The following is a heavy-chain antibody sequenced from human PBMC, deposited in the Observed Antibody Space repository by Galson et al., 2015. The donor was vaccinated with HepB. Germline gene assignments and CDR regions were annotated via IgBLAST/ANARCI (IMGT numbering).Heavy chain of an antibody. CDR1: GFTLIGYY. CDR3: ARYDGYVLGALDL. V-gene: IGHV1-2*04. J-gene: IGHJ3*01. CDR2: VNSNTGVT. D-gene: IGHD3-10*02. Sequence: SVKVSCKASGFTLIGYYIHWVRQAPGQGLEWMGWVNSNTGVTYLPPKFHDWVTMTRDTSSDTAFLELSKVKSDDTAVYYCARYDGYVLGALDLWGQGTVIIVSS.